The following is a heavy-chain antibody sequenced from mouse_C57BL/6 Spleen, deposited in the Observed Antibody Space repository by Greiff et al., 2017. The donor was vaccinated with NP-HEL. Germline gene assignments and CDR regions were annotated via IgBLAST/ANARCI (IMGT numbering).Heavy chain of an antibody. J-gene: IGHJ2*01. Sequence: EVQLQQSGAELVRPGASVKLSCTASGFNIKDDYMHWVKQRPEQGLEWIGWIDPENGDTEYASKFQGKATITADTSSNTAYLQLSSLTSEDTAVYYCTTWGMVTTLDYWGQGTTLTVSS. V-gene: IGHV14-4*01. CDR2: IDPENGDT. CDR1: GFNIKDDY. D-gene: IGHD2-2*01. CDR3: TTWGMVTTLDY.